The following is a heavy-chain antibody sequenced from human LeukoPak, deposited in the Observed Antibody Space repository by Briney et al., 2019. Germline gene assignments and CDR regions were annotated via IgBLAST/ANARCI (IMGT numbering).Heavy chain of an antibody. CDR3: ARYDYYYGSGSYIADY. CDR1: GGSNSSSSYY. V-gene: IGHV4-39*01. J-gene: IGHJ4*02. CDR2: IYYSGST. D-gene: IGHD3-10*01. Sequence: SETLSLTCTVSGGSNSSSSYYWGWLRQPPGRGLEWLGSIYYSGSTYYNPSLKSRVTISVDTSKNQFSLKLSSVTAADTAVYYCARYDYYYGSGSYIADYWGQGTLVTVSS.